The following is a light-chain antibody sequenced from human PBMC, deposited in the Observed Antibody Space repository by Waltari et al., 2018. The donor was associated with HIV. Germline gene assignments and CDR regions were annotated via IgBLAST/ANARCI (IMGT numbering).Light chain of an antibody. CDR2: GTS. CDR3: STWDYSLTSWV. V-gene: IGLV1-44*01. CDR1: IKNIGKYA. Sequence: QPALTQATSVSGTVGQDVTLACSGNIKNIGKYAVGWYQRIAHGAPKTVMFGTSLPSGIPDRFSASKSGTTASLTISGLQPEDEADYFCSTWDYSLTSWVFGGGTKLTVL. J-gene: IGLJ3*02.